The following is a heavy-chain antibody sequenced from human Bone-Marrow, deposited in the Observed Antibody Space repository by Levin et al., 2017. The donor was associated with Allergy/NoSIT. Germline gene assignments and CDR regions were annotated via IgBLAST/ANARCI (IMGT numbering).Heavy chain of an antibody. CDR2: IYYSGST. V-gene: IGHV4-59*08. J-gene: IGHJ2*01. D-gene: IGHD6-13*01. Sequence: SETLSLTCTVSGGSISSYYWNWIRQPPGKGLEWIGYIYYSGSTNYNPSLKSRVTISVDTSKNQFSLKLSSVTAADTAVYYCARRVIAAGPNWYFDLWGRGTLVTVSS. CDR1: GGSISSYY. CDR3: ARRVIAAGPNWYFDL.